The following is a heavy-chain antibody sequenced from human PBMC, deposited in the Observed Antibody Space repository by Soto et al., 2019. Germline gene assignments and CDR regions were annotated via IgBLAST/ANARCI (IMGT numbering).Heavy chain of an antibody. CDR2: IYYSGST. V-gene: IGHV4-59*01. CDR1: GGSIGSYY. CDR3: ARYSGWGYYYYGMDV. J-gene: IGHJ6*02. Sequence: SETLSLTCTVSGGSIGSYYWSWIRQPPGKGLEWIGYIYYSGSTNYNPSLKSRVTISVDTSKNQFSLKLSSVTAADTAVYYCARYSGWGYYYYGMDVWGQGTTVTVSS. D-gene: IGHD6-19*01.